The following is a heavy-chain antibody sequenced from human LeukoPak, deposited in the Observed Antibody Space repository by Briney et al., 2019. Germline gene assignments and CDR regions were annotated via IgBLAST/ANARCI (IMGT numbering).Heavy chain of an antibody. J-gene: IGHJ4*02. CDR3: ARDRAARIDY. Sequence: ASVKVSCKTSGYSFTNYGMNWVRQAPGQGLKWMGWINTNTGNPTYAQGFTGRFVFSLDTSVSTAYLQISSLKAEDTAVYYCARDRAARIDYWGQGTLVTVSS. CDR2: INTNTGNP. CDR1: GYSFTNYG. V-gene: IGHV7-4-1*02. D-gene: IGHD6-6*01.